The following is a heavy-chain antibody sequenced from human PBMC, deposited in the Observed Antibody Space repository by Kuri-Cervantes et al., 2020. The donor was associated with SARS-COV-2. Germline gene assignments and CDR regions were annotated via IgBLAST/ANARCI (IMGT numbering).Heavy chain of an antibody. CDR3: ARDPKSITMIVVVPPMLDP. Sequence: GESLKISCAASGFTFSSYAMHWVRQAPGKGLEWVAVISYDGSNKYYADSVKGRFTISRDNSKNTLYLQMNSLRAEDTAVYYCARDPKSITMIVVVPPMLDPWGQGTLVTVSS. V-gene: IGHV3-30-3*01. CDR1: GFTFSSYA. J-gene: IGHJ5*02. CDR2: ISYDGSNK. D-gene: IGHD3-22*01.